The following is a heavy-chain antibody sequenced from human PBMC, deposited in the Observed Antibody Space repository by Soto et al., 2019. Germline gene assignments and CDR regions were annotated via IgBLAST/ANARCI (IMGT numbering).Heavy chain of an antibody. CDR3: EKESLKTPVTGPVDC. D-gene: IGHD6-19*01. V-gene: IGHV3-23*01. J-gene: IGHJ4*02. Sequence: EVQLLESGGGLVQPGGSQRLSCTAPGFTFSSYALSWVRQAPGKGLEGVSSISGSGGSTYYADSVKGRVTISSDTSKNTLSLQMSSLRAEDTAVYYCEKESLKTPVTGPVDCWGQGTVVTVSS. CDR1: GFTFSSYA. CDR2: ISGSGGST.